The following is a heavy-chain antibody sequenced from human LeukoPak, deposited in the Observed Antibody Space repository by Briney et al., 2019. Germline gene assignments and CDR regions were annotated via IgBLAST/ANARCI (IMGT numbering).Heavy chain of an antibody. D-gene: IGHD1-1*01. Sequence: GGSLRLSCAASGFTFSNAWMSWVREAPGKGLEWVGRIKSKIDGGTTDYAAPVKGRFTISRDDSKNTLYLQMNSLRAEDTAVYYCAKPGTGFDLWGRGTLVTVSS. CDR1: GFTFSNAW. CDR2: IKSKIDGGTT. J-gene: IGHJ2*01. V-gene: IGHV3-15*01. CDR3: AKPGTGFDL.